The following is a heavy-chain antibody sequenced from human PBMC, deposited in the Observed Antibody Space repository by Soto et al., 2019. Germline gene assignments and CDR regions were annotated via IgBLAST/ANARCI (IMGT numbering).Heavy chain of an antibody. D-gene: IGHD1-7*01. CDR1: EFSLSRFT. CDR2: ISSSSSYR. Sequence: EVQLVESGGGLVKPGGSLRLSCAASEFSLSRFTMNWVRQAPGKGLEWVSSISSSSSYRYYADSVRGRFTISRDNAKNSLSLQMNSLRAEDTAVYYCARDRGTGTRPTYYNGMDVWGQGTTVTVSS. CDR3: ARDRGTGTRPTYYNGMDV. J-gene: IGHJ6*02. V-gene: IGHV3-21*02.